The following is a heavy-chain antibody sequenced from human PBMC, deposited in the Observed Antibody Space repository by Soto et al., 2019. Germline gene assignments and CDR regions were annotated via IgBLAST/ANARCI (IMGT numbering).Heavy chain of an antibody. V-gene: IGHV3-48*03. CDR3: ARGVVVFGVIIPTPMDV. CDR2: ISGSGSTI. CDR1: GFTFSGYE. J-gene: IGHJ6*02. Sequence: GGSLRLSCAACGFTFSGYEMNWVRQAPGKGLEWVSYISGSGSTIYYADSVKGRFTISRDNAKDSLYLQMNSLRAEDTAVYYCARGVVVFGVIIPTPMDVWGQGTTVTVSS. D-gene: IGHD3-22*01.